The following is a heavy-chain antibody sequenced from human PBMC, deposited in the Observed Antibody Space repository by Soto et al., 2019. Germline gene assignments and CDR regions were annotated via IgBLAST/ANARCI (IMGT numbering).Heavy chain of an antibody. CDR1: GGTFSSYT. CDR3: ARGPTDYYDNSANYFLDY. CDR2: ISTYNGNT. V-gene: IGHV1-18*01. D-gene: IGHD3-22*01. Sequence: ASVKVSCKASGGTFSSYTINWVRQAPGQGLDWLGWISTYNGNTRYAERLQGRVTMTTDTTTNTAYMELRNLRSDDTAVYYCARGPTDYYDNSANYFLDYWGQGTLVTVSS. J-gene: IGHJ4*02.